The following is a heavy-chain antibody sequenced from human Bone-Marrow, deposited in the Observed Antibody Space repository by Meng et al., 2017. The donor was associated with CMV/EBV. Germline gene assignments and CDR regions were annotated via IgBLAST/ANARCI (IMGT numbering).Heavy chain of an antibody. J-gene: IGHJ5*02. Sequence: SETLSLTGTVSGGSISSYYWSWIRQPPGKGLEWIGYIYYSGSTNYNPPLKSRVTISVDTTKNQFSLKLSSGTGADTAVYYCAREPRYCSSTSCYNWFDPWGQGTLVTVSS. CDR1: GGSISSYY. CDR3: AREPRYCSSTSCYNWFDP. V-gene: IGHV4-59*01. D-gene: IGHD2-2*01. CDR2: IYYSGST.